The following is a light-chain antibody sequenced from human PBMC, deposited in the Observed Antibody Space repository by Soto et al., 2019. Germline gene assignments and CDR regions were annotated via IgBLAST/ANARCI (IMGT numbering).Light chain of an antibody. Sequence: QSALTQPPSASGSPGQSVTISCPGTSSDVGGYNYVSWYQQYPGKAPKLMIFEVSKRPSGVPDRFSGSKSGNTASLTVSGLQAEDEADYYCSSYAGSNNLGVFGGGTKLTVL. J-gene: IGLJ3*02. CDR2: EVS. V-gene: IGLV2-8*01. CDR1: SSDVGGYNY. CDR3: SSYAGSNNLGV.